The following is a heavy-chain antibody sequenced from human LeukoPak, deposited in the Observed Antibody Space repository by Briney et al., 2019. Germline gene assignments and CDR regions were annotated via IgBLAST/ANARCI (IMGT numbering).Heavy chain of an antibody. CDR2: IYYSGST. D-gene: IGHD4-17*01. J-gene: IGHJ4*02. CDR3: ARVDYGDFFDY. Sequence: SQTLSLTCTVSGGSISSGGYFWSWIRQHPGKGLEWIGYIYYSGSTYYNPSLKSRVTISVDTSKNQFSLKLSSVTAADTAVYYCARVDYGDFFDYWGQGTLVTVSS. V-gene: IGHV4-31*03. CDR1: GGSISSGGYF.